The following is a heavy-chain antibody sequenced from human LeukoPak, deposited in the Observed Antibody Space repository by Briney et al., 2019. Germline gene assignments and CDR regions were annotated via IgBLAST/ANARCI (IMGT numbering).Heavy chain of an antibody. J-gene: IGHJ4*02. D-gene: IGHD3-9*01. CDR1: GFTFSNYV. Sequence: GGSLRLSCAASGFTFSNYVMSWVRQAPGKGREWVSYINHNGEMIFYPDFGKGRFTISRDNAKNSLYLEMNSLRDEDTAVYYCARDNDWAFHYWGQGTLVTVSS. CDR3: ARDNDWAFHY. V-gene: IGHV3-48*02. CDR2: INHNGEMI.